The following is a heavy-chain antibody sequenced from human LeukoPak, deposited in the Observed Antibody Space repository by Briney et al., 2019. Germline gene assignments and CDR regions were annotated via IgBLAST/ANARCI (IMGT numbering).Heavy chain of an antibody. D-gene: IGHD3-10*01. J-gene: IGHJ4*02. CDR3: ARDDDRITMVRGVTRPFDY. CDR1: GFIFSTYA. Sequence: GGSLRLSCAASGFIFSTYAMNWVRQAPGKGLEWVSSITGSGDSTYYADSVKGRFTISRDNAKNSLYLQMNSLRAEDTAVYYCARDDDRITMVRGVTRPFDYWGQGTLVTVSS. CDR2: ITGSGDST. V-gene: IGHV3-48*04.